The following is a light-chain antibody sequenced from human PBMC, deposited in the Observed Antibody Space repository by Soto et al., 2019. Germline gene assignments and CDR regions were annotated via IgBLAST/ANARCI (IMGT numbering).Light chain of an antibody. CDR1: NSNIGSNT. J-gene: IGLJ3*02. Sequence: QSVLTQPPSASGTPGQRVTISCSGSNSNIGSNTVNWYQQLPGAAPRLLIYGNTHRPSGAPDRFSGSKSGTSASLAISGLQSEDEADYFCAAWEDSLNGWVFGGGTKLTVL. CDR3: AAWEDSLNGWV. V-gene: IGLV1-44*01. CDR2: GNT.